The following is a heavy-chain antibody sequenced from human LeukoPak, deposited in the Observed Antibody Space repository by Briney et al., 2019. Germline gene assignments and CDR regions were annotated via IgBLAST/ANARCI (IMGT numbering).Heavy chain of an antibody. CDR1: GYTFTGYY. CDR3: ARGEEIVAAGTVY. CDR2: INPNSGGT. J-gene: IGHJ4*02. V-gene: IGHV1-2*02. D-gene: IGHD6-13*01. Sequence: GASVKVSCKASGYTFTGYYMHWVRQAPGQGLEWMGWINPNSGGTNYAQKFQGRVTMTRDTSISTAYMELSRLRSDDTAVYYCARGEEIVAAGTVYWGQGTLVTVSS.